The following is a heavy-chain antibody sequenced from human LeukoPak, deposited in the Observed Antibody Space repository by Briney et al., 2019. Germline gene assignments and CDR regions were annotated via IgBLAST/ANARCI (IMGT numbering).Heavy chain of an antibody. CDR2: INPSDGST. J-gene: IGHJ4*02. Sequence: ASVKVSCKASGYTFSIYYIHWVRQAPGQGLEWMGLINPSDGSTTYAQRFQGRVTMTRDTSTNTVYVGLSGLRSEDTAVYYCARVGIVGPTSYFDYWGRGTLVAVSS. D-gene: IGHD1-26*01. CDR1: GYTFSIYY. V-gene: IGHV1-46*01. CDR3: ARVGIVGPTSYFDY.